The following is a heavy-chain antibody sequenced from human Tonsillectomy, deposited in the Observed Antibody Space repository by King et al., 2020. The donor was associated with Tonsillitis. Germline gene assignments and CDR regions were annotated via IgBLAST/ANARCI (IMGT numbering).Heavy chain of an antibody. CDR1: GGSLSGYY. CDR2: IHQSGST. V-gene: IGHV4-34*01. Sequence: VQLPQWGAGLLKPSETLSLTCAVSGGSLSGYYWRWIRQPPGKGLEWIGEIHQSGSTKYNPSLKSRVTISLDTSKNQFSLKLSSVTAADTAVYYCARAGIAAAEVIWYFDLWGRGTLVTVSS. J-gene: IGHJ2*01. CDR3: ARAGIAAAEVIWYFDL. D-gene: IGHD6-13*01.